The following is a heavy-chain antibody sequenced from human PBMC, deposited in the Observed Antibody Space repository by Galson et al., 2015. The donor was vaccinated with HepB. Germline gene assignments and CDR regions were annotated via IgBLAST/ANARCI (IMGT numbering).Heavy chain of an antibody. CDR2: IKSKTDGGTT. D-gene: IGHD4-11*01. Sequence: SLRLSCAASGFTFSNAWMNWVRQAPGKGLEWVGRIKSKTDGGTTDYAAPVKGRFTISRDDSKNTLYLQMNSLKTEDTAVYYCTTDGGDYSNYYFDYWGQGTLVTVSS. V-gene: IGHV3-15*07. CDR1: GFTFSNAW. CDR3: TTDGGDYSNYYFDY. J-gene: IGHJ4*02.